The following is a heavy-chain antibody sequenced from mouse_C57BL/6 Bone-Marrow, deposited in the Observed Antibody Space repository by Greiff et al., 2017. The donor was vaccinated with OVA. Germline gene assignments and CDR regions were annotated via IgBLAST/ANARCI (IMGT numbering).Heavy chain of an antibody. CDR1: GYTFTSYW. CDR2: IYPGNSDT. Sequence: EVQLQQSGTVLARPGASVKMSCKTSGYTFTSYWMHWVKQRPGQGLEWIGAIYPGNSDTSYNQKFKGKAKLTAVTSASTAYMELSSLTNEDSAVYYCTTRGYYGSSPFAYWGQGTLVTVSA. J-gene: IGHJ3*01. D-gene: IGHD1-1*01. CDR3: TTRGYYGSSPFAY. V-gene: IGHV1-5*01.